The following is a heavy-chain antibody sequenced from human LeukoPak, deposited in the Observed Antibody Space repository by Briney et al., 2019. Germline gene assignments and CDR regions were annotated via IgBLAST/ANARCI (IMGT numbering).Heavy chain of an antibody. V-gene: IGHV3-30*02. CDR1: GFTFSSYG. CDR3: AKAAHTELVVPAANWFDP. J-gene: IGHJ5*02. D-gene: IGHD2-2*01. CDR2: IRYDGSNK. Sequence: PGGSLRLSCAASGFTFSSYGMHWVRQAPGKGLEWVAFIRYDGSNKYYADSVKGRFTISRDNSKNTLYLQMNSLRAEDTAVYYCAKAAHTELVVPAANWFDPWGQGTLVTVSS.